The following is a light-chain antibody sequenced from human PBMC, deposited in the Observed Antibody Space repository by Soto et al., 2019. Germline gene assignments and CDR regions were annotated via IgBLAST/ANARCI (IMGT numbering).Light chain of an antibody. V-gene: IGKV2-30*01. CDR2: YVS. CDR1: QSLAYIDGNTY. J-gene: IGKJ2*01. Sequence: EVVMTQSPLSLPVTLGQPASISCRSSQSLAYIDGNTYLTWFHQRPGQSPRRLIYYVSNRDSGVPDILSGGGSGTDFTLKISRVEAEDAGIYYCMQSTHWPPYTFGQGTKLEIK. CDR3: MQSTHWPPYT.